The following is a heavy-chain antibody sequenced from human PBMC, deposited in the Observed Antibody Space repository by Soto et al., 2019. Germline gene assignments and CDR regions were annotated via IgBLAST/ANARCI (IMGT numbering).Heavy chain of an antibody. D-gene: IGHD2-15*01. J-gene: IGHJ4*02. V-gene: IGHV1-18*01. Sequence: ASVKVSCKASGYTFTSYGISWVRQAPGQGLEWMGWISAYNGNTNYAQKLQGGVTMTTDTSTSTAYMELRSLRSDDTAVYYCARGPIYCSGGSCYGPIDYWGQGTLVTVSS. CDR3: ARGPIYCSGGSCYGPIDY. CDR2: ISAYNGNT. CDR1: GYTFTSYG.